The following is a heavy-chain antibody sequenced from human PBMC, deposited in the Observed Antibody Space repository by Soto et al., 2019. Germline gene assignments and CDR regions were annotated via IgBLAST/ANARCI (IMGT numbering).Heavy chain of an antibody. CDR3: ATADGRGVVPAISLAFDI. D-gene: IGHD2-2*01. V-gene: IGHV1-24*01. J-gene: IGHJ3*02. Sequence: KGLEWMGGINPIVGTALYAQKFQGRVTMTEDTSTDTAYMELSSLRSEDTAVYYCATADGRGVVPAISLAFDIWGQATMVTVPS. CDR2: INPIVGTA.